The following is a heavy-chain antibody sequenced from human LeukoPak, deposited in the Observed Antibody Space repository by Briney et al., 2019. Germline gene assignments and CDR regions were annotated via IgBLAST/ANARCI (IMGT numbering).Heavy chain of an antibody. V-gene: IGHV3-7*01. CDR3: SRNRATNDY. Sequence: GGSLRLSCTASGFTFKNYRMTWVRQAPGKGLEWVASMKDDGNEIQYVDSVKGRFTISRDNAKNSLYLQMNNLRAEDTAVYYCSRNRATNDYWGQGTLVTVSS. CDR2: MKDDGNEI. J-gene: IGHJ4*02. D-gene: IGHD1-26*01. CDR1: GFTFKNYR.